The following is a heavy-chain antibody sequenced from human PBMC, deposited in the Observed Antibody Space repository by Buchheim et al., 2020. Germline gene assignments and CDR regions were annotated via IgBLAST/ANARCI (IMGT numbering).Heavy chain of an antibody. Sequence: EVQLVESGGDLVQPGGSLRLSCAVSGFTFSRAAMTWVRQAPGKGLQWVSSIDIGGDKTYYADSEEGRFSISRDNSKSTTYLQMNSLRAEDTAVYYCAKEIRPNDYWGQGTL. CDR2: IDIGGDKT. CDR1: GFTFSRAA. D-gene: IGHD1-1*01. CDR3: AKEIRPNDY. V-gene: IGHV3-23*04. J-gene: IGHJ4*02.